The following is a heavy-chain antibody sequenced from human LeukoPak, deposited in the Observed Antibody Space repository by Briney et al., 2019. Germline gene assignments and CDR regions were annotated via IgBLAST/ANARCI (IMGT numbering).Heavy chain of an antibody. CDR2: INHSGIT. CDR3: ARAGFALAPHRGTPFDY. CDR1: GGSFSDYW. V-gene: IGHV4-34*01. J-gene: IGHJ4*02. Sequence: SETLSLTCAVYGGSFSDYWWTWIRQSPGRGLEWIGEINHSGITNYNPSLKSRVTISLDTSKNQFSLKLSSVTAADTAVYYCARAGFALAPHRGTPFDYWGQGTLVTVSS. D-gene: IGHD6-6*01.